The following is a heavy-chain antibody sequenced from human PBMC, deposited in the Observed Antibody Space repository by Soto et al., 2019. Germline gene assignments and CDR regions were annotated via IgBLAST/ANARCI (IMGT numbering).Heavy chain of an antibody. D-gene: IGHD5-12*01. Sequence: ASVKVSCKASGYTFTSYDINWVRQAPGQGLEWMGWINPNSGGTNYAQKFQGRVTMTRDTSISTAYMELSRLRSDDTAVYYCARDLGYSGYDGGDYWGQGTLVTVSS. J-gene: IGHJ4*02. V-gene: IGHV1-2*02. CDR3: ARDLGYSGYDGGDY. CDR1: GYTFTSYD. CDR2: INPNSGGT.